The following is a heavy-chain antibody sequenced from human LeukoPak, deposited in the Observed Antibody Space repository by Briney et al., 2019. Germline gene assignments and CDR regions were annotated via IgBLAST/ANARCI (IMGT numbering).Heavy chain of an antibody. CDR3: AKDEDYYGSGSSYFDY. V-gene: IGHV3-23*01. Sequence: GGSLRPSCAASGFTFSSYAMSWVRQAPGKGLEWVSAISGSGGSTYYADSVKGRFTISRDNSKNTLYLQMNSLRAEDTAVYYCAKDEDYYGSGSSYFDYWGQGTLVTVSS. CDR1: GFTFSSYA. J-gene: IGHJ4*02. D-gene: IGHD3-10*01. CDR2: ISGSGGST.